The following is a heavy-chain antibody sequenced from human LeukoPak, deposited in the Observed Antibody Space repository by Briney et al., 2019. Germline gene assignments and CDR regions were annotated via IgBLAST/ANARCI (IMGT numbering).Heavy chain of an antibody. V-gene: IGHV1-3*01. CDR3: ARHRGYYDSSGYTSRQLGWFDP. Sequence: ASVKVSCKASGYTFTSYAMHWVRQAPGQRLEWMGWINAGNGNTKYSQKFQGRVTITRDTSASTAYMELSSLRSEDTAVYYCARHRGYYDSSGYTSRQLGWFDPWGQGTLVTVSS. J-gene: IGHJ5*02. D-gene: IGHD3-22*01. CDR2: INAGNGNT. CDR1: GYTFTSYA.